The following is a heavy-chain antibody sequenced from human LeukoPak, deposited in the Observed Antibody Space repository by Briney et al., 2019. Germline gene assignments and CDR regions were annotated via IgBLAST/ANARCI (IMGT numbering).Heavy chain of an antibody. CDR1: GFTFSSYS. CDR2: ISSSSSYI. D-gene: IGHD3-9*01. J-gene: IGHJ6*02. V-gene: IGHV3-21*01. CDR3: ARGGYFDWLPLDYYYYGMDV. Sequence: PXGSLRLSCAASGFTFSSYSMNWVRQAPGKGLEWVSSISSSSSYIYYADSVRGRFTISRDNAKNSLYLQMNRLRDEDTAVYYCARGGYFDWLPLDYYYYGMDVWGQGTTVTVSS.